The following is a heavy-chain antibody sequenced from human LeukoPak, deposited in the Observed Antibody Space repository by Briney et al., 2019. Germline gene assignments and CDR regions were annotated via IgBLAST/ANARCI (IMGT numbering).Heavy chain of an antibody. Sequence: ASVKVSCKASGYTFTSYGISWVRQATGQGLGWMGGIIPIFGTANYAQKFQGRVTITADESTSTAYMELSSLRSEDTAVYYCARDNDSRDPPHFDYWGQGTLVTVSS. CDR2: IIPIFGTA. CDR3: ARDNDSRDPPHFDY. V-gene: IGHV1-69*13. J-gene: IGHJ4*02. CDR1: GYTFTSYG. D-gene: IGHD3-16*01.